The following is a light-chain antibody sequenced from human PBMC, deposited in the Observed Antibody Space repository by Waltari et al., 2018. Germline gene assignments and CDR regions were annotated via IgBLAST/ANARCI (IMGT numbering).Light chain of an antibody. CDR2: RNN. CDR1: SSNPGSNY. J-gene: IGLJ1*01. CDR3: AAWDDSHYV. V-gene: IGLV1-47*01. Sequence: QSVLTQPPSASETPGQRFIISCSGSSSNPGSNYLYWYQQPPGTAPKLPIYRNNQRPSGVPDRFSGSKSGTSASLAISGLRSEDEAVYYCAAWDDSHYVFGTGTKVTVL.